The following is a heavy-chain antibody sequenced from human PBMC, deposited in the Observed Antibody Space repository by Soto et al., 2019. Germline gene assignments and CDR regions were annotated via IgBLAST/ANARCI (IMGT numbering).Heavy chain of an antibody. CDR1: GYTFTSYG. D-gene: IGHD6-19*01. Sequence: QVQLVQSGAAVKKPGASVKVSCQASGYTFTSYGISWVRQAPGQGLEWMGWISAYHGNTNYAQKLQGRVTMTTDTSTSTAYMERRSLRSDDTAVYYCARGGGAHLRSSRGRPIDYWGQGTLVTVSS. J-gene: IGHJ4*02. CDR2: ISAYHGNT. V-gene: IGHV1-18*01. CDR3: ARGGGAHLRSSRGRPIDY.